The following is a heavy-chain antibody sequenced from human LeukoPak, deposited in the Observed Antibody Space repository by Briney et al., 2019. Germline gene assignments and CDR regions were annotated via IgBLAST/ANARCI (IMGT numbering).Heavy chain of an antibody. Sequence: ASVKVSCKASGYTFTNYAMNWVRQAPGQGLEWMGWINTNTGNPTYAQGFTGRFVFSLDTSVSTAYLQISSLKPEDTAVYYCARDTAATYYYDSSGFGIWGQGTLVTVSS. CDR1: GYTFTNYA. CDR2: INTNTGNP. V-gene: IGHV7-4-1*02. CDR3: ARDTAATYYYDSSGFGI. D-gene: IGHD3-22*01. J-gene: IGHJ4*02.